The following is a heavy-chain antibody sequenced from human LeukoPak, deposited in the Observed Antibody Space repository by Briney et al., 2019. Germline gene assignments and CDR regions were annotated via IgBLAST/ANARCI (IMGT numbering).Heavy chain of an antibody. J-gene: IGHJ4*02. CDR2: FDHEDGET. D-gene: IGHD3-10*01. CDR3: ATVVITMVRGVIITIFDY. CDR1: GYTLTELS. Sequence: ASVKVSCKVSGYTLTELSMHWVRQAPGKGREWMGGFDHEDGETIYAQKFQGRGTMTEDTSTDTDYMELSSLRSEDTAVYYCATVVITMVRGVIITIFDYWGQGTLVTVSS. V-gene: IGHV1-24*01.